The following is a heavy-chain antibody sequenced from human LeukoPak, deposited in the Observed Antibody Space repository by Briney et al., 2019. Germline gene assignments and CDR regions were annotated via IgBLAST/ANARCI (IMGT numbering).Heavy chain of an antibody. CDR1: GFTFDDYT. CDR2: INWDGSNT. V-gene: IGHV3-43*01. D-gene: IGHD6-19*01. Sequence: GSLRLSCAASGFTFDDYTMYWLRQAPGKRLEWVSLINWDGSNTYYADYVKGRFTISRDNIKNSLYLQMNSLRTEDSALYYCAKASKVAGLGYYFEYWGRGTLVTVSS. CDR3: AKASKVAGLGYYFEY. J-gene: IGHJ4*02.